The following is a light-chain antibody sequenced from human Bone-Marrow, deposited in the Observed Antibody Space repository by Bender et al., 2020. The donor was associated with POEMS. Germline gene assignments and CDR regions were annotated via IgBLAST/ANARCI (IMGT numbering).Light chain of an antibody. CDR1: SSDVGGYEH. V-gene: IGLV2-23*02. J-gene: IGLJ2*01. CDR2: EVT. CDR3: CSYAGSRIFDVI. Sequence: QSVLTQPASVSGSPGQSITISCTGTSSDVGGYEHVAWYQQHPGKAPKLIIFEVTKRPSGGSNRFSGSKSGNTASLTISGLQAEDEADYYCCSYAGSRIFDVIFGGGTKLTVL.